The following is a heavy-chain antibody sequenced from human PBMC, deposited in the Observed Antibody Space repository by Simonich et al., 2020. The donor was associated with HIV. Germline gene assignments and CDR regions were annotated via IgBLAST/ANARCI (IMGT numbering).Heavy chain of an antibody. V-gene: IGHV3-33*01. D-gene: IGHD4-17*01. CDR3: ARDPHGDNDAFDI. CDR1: GFSFSNYG. Sequence: QVQLVESGGGVVQPGRSLRLSCAASGFSFSNYGMHWVRQAPGKGLEWMAFSWDDGSKKYYGDSVKGRFTISRDNSKNTLYLQMNSLRAEDTAVYYCARDPHGDNDAFDIWGQGTMVTVSS. J-gene: IGHJ3*02. CDR2: SWDDGSKK.